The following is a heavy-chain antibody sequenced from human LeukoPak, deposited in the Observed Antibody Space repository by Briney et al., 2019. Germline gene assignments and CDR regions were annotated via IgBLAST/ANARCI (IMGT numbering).Heavy chain of an antibody. CDR3: ARDGRITIFGVVITHFDY. J-gene: IGHJ4*02. D-gene: IGHD3-3*01. CDR2: ISGSGGST. CDR1: GFTFSSYA. Sequence: GGSLRLSCAASGFTFSSYAMSWVRQAPGKGLEWVSAISGSGGSTYYADSVKGRFTISRDNSKNTLYLQMNSLRAEDTAVYYCARDGRITIFGVVITHFDYWGQGTLVTVSS. V-gene: IGHV3-23*01.